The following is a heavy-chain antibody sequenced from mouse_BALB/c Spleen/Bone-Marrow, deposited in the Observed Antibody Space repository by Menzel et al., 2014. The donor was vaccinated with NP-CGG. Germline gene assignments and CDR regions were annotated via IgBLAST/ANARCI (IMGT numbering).Heavy chain of an antibody. V-gene: IGHV14-3*02. CDR2: IDPANGNT. CDR1: GFNIKDTY. D-gene: IGHD1-1*01. J-gene: IGHJ3*01. Sequence: VQLQQSGAELVKPGASVKLSCTASGFNIKDTYMHWVKQRPEQGLEWIGRIDPANGNTKYDPKFQGKPTITADTSSNTAYLQLSSLTSEDTAVYYCASYYYGSSLFAYWGQGTLVTVSA. CDR3: ASYYYGSSLFAY.